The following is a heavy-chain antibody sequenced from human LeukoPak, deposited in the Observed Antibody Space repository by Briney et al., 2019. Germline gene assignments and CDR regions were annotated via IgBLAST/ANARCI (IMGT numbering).Heavy chain of an antibody. CDR3: AKVIGTYGDYVDAFDI. D-gene: IGHD4-17*01. J-gene: IGHJ3*02. Sequence: GRFLRLSCAASGFTFDDYAMHWVRQAPGKGLEWVSGISWNSGSIGYADSVKGRFTISRDNAKNSLYLQMNSLRAEDTALYYCAKVIGTYGDYVDAFDIWGQGTMVTVSS. CDR2: ISWNSGSI. CDR1: GFTFDDYA. V-gene: IGHV3-9*01.